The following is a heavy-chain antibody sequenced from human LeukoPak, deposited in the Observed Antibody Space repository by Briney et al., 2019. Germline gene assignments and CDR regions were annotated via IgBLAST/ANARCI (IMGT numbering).Heavy chain of an antibody. D-gene: IGHD6-19*01. CDR1: GYTFTSYY. Sequence: ASVKVSCKASGYTFTSYYMHWVRQAPGQGLEWMGIINPSGGSTNYAQKFQGRVTMTRDTSTSTVYMELSSLRSEDTAVYYCAAKEEYSSGWYSVDYWGQGTLVTVSS. J-gene: IGHJ4*02. CDR3: AAKEEYSSGWYSVDY. CDR2: INPSGGST. V-gene: IGHV1-46*03.